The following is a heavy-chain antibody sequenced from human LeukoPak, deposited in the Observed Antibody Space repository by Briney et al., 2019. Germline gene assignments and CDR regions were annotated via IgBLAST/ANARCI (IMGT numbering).Heavy chain of an antibody. CDR2: ISGSGGST. Sequence: GGSLRLSCAASGFTFSSYAMSWVRQAPGKGLEWVSAISGSGGSTYYADSVKGRFTISRDNSKSTLYLQMNSLRAEDTAVYYCAKDVAVAASGNYFDYWGQGTLVTVSS. V-gene: IGHV3-23*01. D-gene: IGHD6-19*01. CDR3: AKDVAVAASGNYFDY. CDR1: GFTFSSYA. J-gene: IGHJ4*02.